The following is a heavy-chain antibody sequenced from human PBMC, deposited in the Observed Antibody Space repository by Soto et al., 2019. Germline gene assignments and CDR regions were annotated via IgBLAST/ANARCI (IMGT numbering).Heavy chain of an antibody. CDR2: IIPIFGTA. Sequence: SVKVSCKASGGTFSSYAISWVRQAPGQGLEWMGGIIPIFGTANYAQKFQGRVTITADKSTSTAYMELSSLRSEDTAVYYCARVKTTLYDYYYYGMDVWGQGTTVTVSS. D-gene: IGHD4-17*01. CDR1: GGTFSSYA. J-gene: IGHJ6*02. V-gene: IGHV1-69*06. CDR3: ARVKTTLYDYYYYGMDV.